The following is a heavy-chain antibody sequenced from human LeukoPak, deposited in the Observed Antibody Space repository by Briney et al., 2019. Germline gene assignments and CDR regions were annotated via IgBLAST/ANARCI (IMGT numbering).Heavy chain of an antibody. D-gene: IGHD1-14*01. J-gene: IGHJ4*02. CDR3: TTGHLVSGGLYDN. CDR1: GFTFSTAW. V-gene: IGHV3-15*01. Sequence: GGSLRLSCAATGFTFSTAWMSWVRQAPGKGLEWVGRIKSKAAGGTADYAAPVKGRFSISRDDSKNTLYLQMNSLKTEDTAVYFCTTGHLVSGGLYDNWGQGTLVTVSS. CDR2: IKSKAAGGTA.